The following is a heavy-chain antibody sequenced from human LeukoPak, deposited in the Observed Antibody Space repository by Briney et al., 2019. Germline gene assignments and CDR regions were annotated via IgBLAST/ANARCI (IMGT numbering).Heavy chain of an antibody. CDR2: ISQDGSGE. D-gene: IGHD3-3*01. CDR1: GFPFSTYW. CDR3: ARDDDVWSGWGH. V-gene: IGHV3-7*01. Sequence: GGSLRLSCTASGFPFSTYWLSWVRQAPGKGLEWVANISQDGSGEYYAGSVKGRFTIARDNAKNSLYLQMNSLRAEDTAVYYCARDDDVWSGWGHWGRGTLVTVSS. J-gene: IGHJ4*02.